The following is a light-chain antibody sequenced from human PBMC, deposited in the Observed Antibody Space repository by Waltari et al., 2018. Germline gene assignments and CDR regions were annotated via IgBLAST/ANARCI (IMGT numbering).Light chain of an antibody. CDR3: QQYDKWLLFT. J-gene: IGKJ3*01. CDR1: QSINNN. V-gene: IGKV3D-15*01. CDR2: GAS. Sequence: EVVLTQSPGTVSVSPGERATLSCRASQSINNNLAWFQQKPGQAPRLLVYGASTRATGIPSRFSGSGSGTEFTLTISSLQSEDFAVYYCQQYDKWLLFTFGPGTKVDFK.